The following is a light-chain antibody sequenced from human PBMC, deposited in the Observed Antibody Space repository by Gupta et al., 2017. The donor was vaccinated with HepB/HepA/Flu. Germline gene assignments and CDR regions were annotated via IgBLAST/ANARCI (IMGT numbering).Light chain of an antibody. V-gene: IGLV1-44*01. Sequence: QYVLAQPPSASGTPGQRVTISCSGRTSNIGTNTVTWYQQLPGAAPKRRIYSNNQRPSGVPDRFSASKSGTSASLAISGLQSEDEADYYCATWDDSLSGQVFGGGTKLTVL. CDR2: SNN. J-gene: IGLJ2*01. CDR3: ATWDDSLSGQV. CDR1: TSNIGTNT.